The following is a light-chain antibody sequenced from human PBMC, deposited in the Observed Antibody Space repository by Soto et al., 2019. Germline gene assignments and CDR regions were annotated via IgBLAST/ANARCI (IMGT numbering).Light chain of an antibody. CDR2: GAS. Sequence: EIVMAQSPATLSVSPGQRASLSCRASQSVSTTVAWYHQKPGQAPRIIIFGASGRATGIPDRFSGSGSGTDFTLTISRLEPEDFAVYYCQQYGSLSWTFGQGTKVDIK. CDR3: QQYGSLSWT. V-gene: IGKV3-20*01. J-gene: IGKJ1*01. CDR1: QSVSTT.